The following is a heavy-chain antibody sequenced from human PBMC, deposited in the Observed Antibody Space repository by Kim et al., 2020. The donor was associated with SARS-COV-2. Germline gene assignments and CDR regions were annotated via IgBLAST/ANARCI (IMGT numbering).Heavy chain of an antibody. V-gene: IGHV1-18*01. CDR3: VRGGGTYYNH. J-gene: IGHJ4*02. Sequence: GTTKYAQKYQDRVTMTTDTSTSTAYMELRSLRSDDTAVYYCVRGGGTYYNHWGQGTLVTVSS. D-gene: IGHD1-26*01. CDR2: GTT.